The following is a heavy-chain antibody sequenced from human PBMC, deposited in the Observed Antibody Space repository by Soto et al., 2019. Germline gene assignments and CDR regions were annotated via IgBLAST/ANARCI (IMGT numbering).Heavy chain of an antibody. Sequence: GGSLRLSCTASGFTFSNYWMHWVRQAAGKGLEWVSRIKSDGTYTNYADSVKGRFTISRDNAKNTLSLQMHSLRAEDTAVYFCVGEDFDYWGQGTQVTV. V-gene: IGHV3-74*01. J-gene: IGHJ4*02. D-gene: IGHD3-16*01. CDR3: VGEDFDY. CDR2: IKSDGTYT. CDR1: GFTFSNYW.